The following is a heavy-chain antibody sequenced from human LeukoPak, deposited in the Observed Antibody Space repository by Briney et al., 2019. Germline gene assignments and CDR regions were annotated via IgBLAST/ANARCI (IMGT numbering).Heavy chain of an antibody. CDR1: GYTFTTYG. Sequence: ASVKVSCKASGYTFTTYGISWVRQAPGQGLEWMGWISVYKGNTNYAQKLQGRVTMTTETSTSTAYMELRSLRSDDTAVYYCARQHSSGYYSPHYYYGMDVWGQGTTVTVSS. CDR2: ISVYKGNT. D-gene: IGHD3-22*01. CDR3: ARQHSSGYYSPHYYYGMDV. J-gene: IGHJ6*02. V-gene: IGHV1-18*01.